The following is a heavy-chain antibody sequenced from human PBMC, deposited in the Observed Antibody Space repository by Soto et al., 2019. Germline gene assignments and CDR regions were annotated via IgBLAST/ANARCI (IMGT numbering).Heavy chain of an antibody. Sequence: PATRSLPCAVYGGSFSGYYWSWIRQPPGKGLEWIGEINHSGSTNYNPSLKSRVTISVDTSKNQFSLKLSSVTAADTAVYYCARKYYYGSGSYYPLYYYYGMDVWGQGTTVS. V-gene: IGHV4-34*01. CDR2: INHSGST. CDR3: ARKYYYGSGSYYPLYYYYGMDV. D-gene: IGHD3-10*01. CDR1: GGSFSGYY. J-gene: IGHJ6*02.